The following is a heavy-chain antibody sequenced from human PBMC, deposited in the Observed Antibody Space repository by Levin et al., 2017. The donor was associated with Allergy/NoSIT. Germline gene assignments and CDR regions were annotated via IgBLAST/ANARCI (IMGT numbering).Heavy chain of an antibody. Sequence: SQTLSLTCTVSGGSISSSSYYWGWIRQPPGKGLEWIGSIYYSGSTYYNPSLKSRVTISVDTSKNQFSLKLSSVTAADTAVYYCARLNLPSRITMVRGVINEDKETFDYWGQGTLVTVSS. CDR3: ARLNLPSRITMVRGVINEDKETFDY. J-gene: IGHJ4*02. CDR1: GGSISSSSYY. D-gene: IGHD3-10*01. V-gene: IGHV4-39*01. CDR2: IYYSGST.